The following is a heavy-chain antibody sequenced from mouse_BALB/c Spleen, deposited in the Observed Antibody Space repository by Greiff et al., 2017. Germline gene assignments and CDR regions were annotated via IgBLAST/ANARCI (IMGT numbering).Heavy chain of an antibody. Sequence: EVKLMESGGGLVKPGGSLKLSCAASGFTFSSYTMSWVRQTPEKRLEWVATISSGGSYTYYPDSVKGRFTISRDNAKNTLYLQMSSLKSEDTAMYYCARGGYYGNPWFAYWGQGTLVTVSA. CDR2: ISSGGSYT. CDR1: GFTFSSYT. D-gene: IGHD2-1*01. CDR3: ARGGYYGNPWFAY. J-gene: IGHJ3*01. V-gene: IGHV5-6-4*01.